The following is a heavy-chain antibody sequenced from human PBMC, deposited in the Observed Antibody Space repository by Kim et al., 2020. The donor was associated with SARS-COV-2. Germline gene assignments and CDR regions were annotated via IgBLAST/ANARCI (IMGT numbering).Heavy chain of an antibody. Sequence: GSNYYSGSSYYSPSLKSRVTISVDTSKNQFSLKLSSVTAADTAVYYCARQRPPFYDYVWGSYRYPFDYWGQGTLVTVSS. D-gene: IGHD3-16*02. V-gene: IGHV4-39*01. CDR2: NYYSGSS. J-gene: IGHJ4*02. CDR3: ARQRPPFYDYVWGSYRYPFDY.